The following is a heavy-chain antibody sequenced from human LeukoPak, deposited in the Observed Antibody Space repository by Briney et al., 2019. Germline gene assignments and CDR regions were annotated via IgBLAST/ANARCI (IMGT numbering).Heavy chain of an antibody. CDR3: ASVTGGDYFDY. V-gene: IGHV3-66*01. D-gene: IGHD3-16*01. CDR2: IYSGGST. J-gene: IGHJ4*02. CDR1: GFTVSSNY. Sequence: GGSLRLSCAASGFTVSSNYMSWVRQPPGKGLEWASVIYSGGSTNHADSVKGRFTISRDNSKNTVYLQMNSLRAEDTAVYYCASVTGGDYFDYWGQGTLVTVSS.